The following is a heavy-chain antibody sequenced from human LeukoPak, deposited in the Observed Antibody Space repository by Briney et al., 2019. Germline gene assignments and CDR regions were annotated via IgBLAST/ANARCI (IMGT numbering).Heavy chain of an antibody. D-gene: IGHD2-15*01. CDR3: ARDYCSGGSCYWDY. V-gene: IGHV4-61*01. CDR2: IYYSGST. J-gene: IGHJ4*02. CDR1: GGSISSSSYY. Sequence: SETLSLTCTVSGGSISSSSYYWGWIRQPPGKGLEWIGYIYYSGSTNYNPSLKSRVTISVDTSKNQFSLKLSSVTAADTAVYYCARDYCSGGSCYWDYWGQGTLVTVSS.